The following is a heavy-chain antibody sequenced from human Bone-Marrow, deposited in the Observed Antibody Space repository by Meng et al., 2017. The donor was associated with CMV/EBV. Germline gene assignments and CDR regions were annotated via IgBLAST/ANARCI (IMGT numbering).Heavy chain of an antibody. CDR1: GYTFTNYG. CDR3: ARGVPAAIRREGYYGMDV. J-gene: IGHJ6*02. V-gene: IGHV1-46*01. D-gene: IGHD2-2*02. Sequence: ASVKVSCKASGYTFTNYGVSWVRQAPGQGLEWMGIINPSGGSTSYAQKFQGRVTMTRDTSTSTVYMELSSLRSEDTAVYYCARGVPAAIRREGYYGMDVWGQGTTVTVSS. CDR2: INPSGGST.